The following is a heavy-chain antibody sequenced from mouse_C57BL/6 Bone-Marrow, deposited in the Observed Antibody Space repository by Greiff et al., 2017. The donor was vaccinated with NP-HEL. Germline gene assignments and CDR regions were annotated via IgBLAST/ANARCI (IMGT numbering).Heavy chain of an antibody. V-gene: IGHV1-64*01. CDR2: IHPNSGST. CDR1: GYTFTSYW. Sequence: VKLQQPGAELVKPGASVKLSCKASGYTFTSYWMHWVKQRPGQGLEWIGMIHPNSGSTNYNEKFKSKATLTVDKSSSTAYMQLSSLTSEDSAVYYCAKGSYYSNYGAMDYWGQGTSVTVSS. D-gene: IGHD2-5*01. J-gene: IGHJ4*01. CDR3: AKGSYYSNYGAMDY.